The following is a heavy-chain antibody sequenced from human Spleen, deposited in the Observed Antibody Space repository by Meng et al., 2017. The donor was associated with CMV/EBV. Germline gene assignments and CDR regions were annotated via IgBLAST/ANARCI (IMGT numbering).Heavy chain of an antibody. CDR1: GFMFSSYG. V-gene: IGHV3-30*02. D-gene: IGHD5-12*01. Sequence: GGSLRLSCAASGFMFSSYGMHWVRQAPGKGLEWVAFIRYDGKNEYYADSVKGRFTISRDNSKNTLYLQMNSLRAEDTAVYYCARELRLRDDYWGQGTLVTVSS. J-gene: IGHJ4*02. CDR3: ARELRLRDDY. CDR2: IRYDGKNE.